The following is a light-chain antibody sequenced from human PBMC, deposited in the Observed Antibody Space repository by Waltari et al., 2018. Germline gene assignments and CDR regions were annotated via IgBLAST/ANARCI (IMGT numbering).Light chain of an antibody. CDR1: SSDIGAYTY. Sequence: QSALTQPPSASGPPGQSVAISCTGTSSDIGAYTYVSWYQQHPGKAPKLIIDEATKRPGGVPDRVSGSKSGNTASLTVSGLQPEDEADDYCASFAGNFIWVFGGGTKLTVL. CDR3: ASFAGNFIWV. CDR2: EAT. V-gene: IGLV2-8*01. J-gene: IGLJ3*02.